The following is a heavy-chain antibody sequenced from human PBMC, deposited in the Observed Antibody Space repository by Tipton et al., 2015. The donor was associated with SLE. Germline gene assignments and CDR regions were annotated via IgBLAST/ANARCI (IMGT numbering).Heavy chain of an antibody. V-gene: IGHV4-38-2*01. Sequence: LTCAVSGFSISSGYYWGWIRQSPEKGLEWIGSISHSGNIYLNPSLKSRASMSIDTSRTAVFLRLSSVTAADTAVYYCASRPPCTGSSISCYNNYFDSWGQGTLVTVSS. D-gene: IGHD2-2*02. J-gene: IGHJ4*02. CDR2: ISHSGNI. CDR3: ASRPPCTGSSISCYNNYFDS. CDR1: GFSISSGYY.